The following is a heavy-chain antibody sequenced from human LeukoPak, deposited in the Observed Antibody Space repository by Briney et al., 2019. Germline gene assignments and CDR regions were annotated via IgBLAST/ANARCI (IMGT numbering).Heavy chain of an antibody. V-gene: IGHV4-34*01. CDR3: ARGGPRRIYYGSGSPGWFDP. J-gene: IGHJ5*02. CDR2: INHSGST. D-gene: IGHD3-10*01. CDR1: GGSFSGYY. Sequence: SETLSLTCAVYGGSFSGYYWSWIRQPPGKGLEWIGEINHSGSTNYIPSLKSRVTISVDTSKNQFSLKLSSVTAADTAVYYCARGGPRRIYYGSGSPGWFDPWGQGTLVTVSS.